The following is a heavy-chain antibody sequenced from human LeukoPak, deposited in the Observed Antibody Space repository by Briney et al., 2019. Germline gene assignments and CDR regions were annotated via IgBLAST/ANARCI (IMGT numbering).Heavy chain of an antibody. J-gene: IGHJ4*02. Sequence: GGSLRLSCAASGFTFSSYSMNWVRQAPGKGLEWVSYISSSSSTIYYADSVKGRFTISRDNAKNSLYLQMNSLRAEDTAVYYCARVDYDSSGHQVFDYWGQGTLVTVSS. D-gene: IGHD3-22*01. CDR1: GFTFSSYS. CDR3: ARVDYDSSGHQVFDY. V-gene: IGHV3-48*01. CDR2: ISSSSSTI.